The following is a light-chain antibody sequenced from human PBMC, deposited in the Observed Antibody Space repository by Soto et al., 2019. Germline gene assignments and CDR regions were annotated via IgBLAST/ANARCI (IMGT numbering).Light chain of an antibody. CDR2: STN. V-gene: IGLV8-61*01. J-gene: IGLJ3*02. CDR3: VLYMRSGINWV. Sequence: QTVVTQEPSFSVSPGGTVTLTCGLSSGSVSTSYYPSWYQQTPGQAPRTLIYSTNTRSSGVPDRFSGSILGNKAALTITGAQADDESDYYCVLYMRSGINWVFGGGTQLTVL. CDR1: SGSVSTSYY.